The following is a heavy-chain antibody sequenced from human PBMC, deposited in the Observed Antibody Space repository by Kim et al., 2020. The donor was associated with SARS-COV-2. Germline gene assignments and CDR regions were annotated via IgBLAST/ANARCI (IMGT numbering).Heavy chain of an antibody. D-gene: IGHD6-6*01. CDR3: AKDRFVYSSSSGIAY. J-gene: IGHJ4*01. V-gene: IGHV3-30*18. CDR2: ISYDGSNK. Sequence: GGSLRLSCAASGFTFSSYGMHWVRQAPGKGLEWVAVISYDGSNKYYADSVKGRFTISRDNSKNTLYLQMNSLRAEDTAVYYCAKDRFVYSSSSGIAYWG. CDR1: GFTFSSYG.